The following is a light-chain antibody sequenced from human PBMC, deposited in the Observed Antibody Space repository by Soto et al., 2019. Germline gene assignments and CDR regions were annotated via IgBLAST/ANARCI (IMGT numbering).Light chain of an antibody. CDR2: KAS. CDR1: QSIRSW. V-gene: IGKV1-5*03. J-gene: IGKJ3*01. CDR3: QQLKSSPFT. Sequence: DIQMTQSPSTLSASVGDRVTITCRASQSIRSWLAWYQQKPGKAPKLLIYKASTLKSGVPSRFSGSGSGTEFTLTISSLQPDDFATYYCQQLKSSPFTFGPGTKVDI.